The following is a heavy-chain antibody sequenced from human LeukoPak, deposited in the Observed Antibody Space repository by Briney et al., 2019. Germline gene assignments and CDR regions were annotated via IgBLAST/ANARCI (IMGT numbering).Heavy chain of an antibody. CDR2: IYTSGST. CDR1: GGSISSYY. Sequence: SETLSLTCTVSGGSISSYYWSWIRQPAGKGLEWIGRIYTSGSTNYNPSLKSRVTMSVDTSKNQFSLKLSSVTAADTAVYYCARLKYDSSGYYDSPFDYWGQGTLVTVSS. CDR3: ARLKYDSSGYYDSPFDY. D-gene: IGHD3-22*01. V-gene: IGHV4-4*07. J-gene: IGHJ4*02.